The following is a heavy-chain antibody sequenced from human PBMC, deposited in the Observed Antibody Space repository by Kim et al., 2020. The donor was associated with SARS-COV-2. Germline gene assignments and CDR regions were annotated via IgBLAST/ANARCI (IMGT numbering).Heavy chain of an antibody. CDR2: T. V-gene: IGHV4-34*01. J-gene: IGHJ4*02. D-gene: IGHD6-6*01. Sequence: TNSNPSLKRRVSISIDTSRNQLSLKLSSVTAADTAVYYCARGVDRVYYFDYWGQGTLVTVSS. CDR3: ARGVDRVYYFDY.